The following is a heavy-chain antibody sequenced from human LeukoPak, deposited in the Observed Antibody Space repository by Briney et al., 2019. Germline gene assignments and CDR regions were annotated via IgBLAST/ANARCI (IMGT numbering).Heavy chain of an antibody. V-gene: IGHV4-34*01. CDR1: GGPFSGYY. CDR3: ARVEDFWSGSSAIDI. CDR2: INHSGST. Sequence: SETLSLTCAVYGGPFSGYYWSWIRQPPGKGLEWIGEINHSGSTYYNPSLKSRVSLSVDTSKNQFSLKVSSVTAADTAVYYCARVEDFWSGSSAIDIWGQGTMVSVSS. J-gene: IGHJ3*02. D-gene: IGHD3-3*01.